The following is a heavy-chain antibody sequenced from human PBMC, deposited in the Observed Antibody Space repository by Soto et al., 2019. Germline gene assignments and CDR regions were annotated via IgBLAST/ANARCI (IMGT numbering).Heavy chain of an antibody. J-gene: IGHJ5*02. CDR3: ARMYSSGSGWFHP. D-gene: IGHD6-19*01. CDR1: GYSITAGGYY. CDR2: FYSSGSI. Sequence: KTSETLSLTCFVSGYSITAGGYYWSWIRQHPGKGLEWIGSFYSSGSIIYNPSLRSRVSISGDTSSNQFSMSLTSVTAADTARYYCARMYSSGSGWFHPWGQGTLVTVSS. V-gene: IGHV4-31*03.